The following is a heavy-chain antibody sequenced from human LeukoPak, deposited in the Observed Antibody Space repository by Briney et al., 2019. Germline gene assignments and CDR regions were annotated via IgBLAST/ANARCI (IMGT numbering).Heavy chain of an antibody. V-gene: IGHV1-18*01. CDR2: ISAYNGNT. CDR1: GYTFTAYG. D-gene: IGHD3-3*01. Sequence: ASVKVSCKTSGYTFTAYGISWVRQAPGQGLQWMGWISAYNGNTNYAQKLQGRVTMTTDTSTSTAYMELRSLRSDDTAVCYCARDPYDFWSGYRYFDYWGQGTLVTVSS. CDR3: ARDPYDFWSGYRYFDY. J-gene: IGHJ4*02.